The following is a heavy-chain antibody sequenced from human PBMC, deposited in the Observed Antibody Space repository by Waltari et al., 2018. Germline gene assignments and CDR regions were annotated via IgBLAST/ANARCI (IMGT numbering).Heavy chain of an antibody. J-gene: IGHJ5*02. CDR2: IYSGGST. CDR3: ARDHGSGSPSNWFDP. V-gene: IGHV3-53*01. D-gene: IGHD3-10*01. Sequence: EVQLVESGGGLIQPGGSLRLSCAASGFTVSSNYMSWVRQAPGKVLEWVSVIYSGGSTYYADSVKGRFTISRDNSKNTLYLQMNSLRAEDTAVYYCARDHGSGSPSNWFDPWGQGTLVTVSS. CDR1: GFTVSSNY.